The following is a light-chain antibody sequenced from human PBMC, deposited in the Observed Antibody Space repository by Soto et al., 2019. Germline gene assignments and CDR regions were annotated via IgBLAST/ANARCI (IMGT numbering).Light chain of an antibody. CDR3: QQYGGSPRIT. V-gene: IGKV3-15*01. Sequence: EIVMTQSPASLSMSPGERVTLSCRASQSVNTNLAWYQHKPGQAPRLLIYGASTRATGIPASFSGSGSGTDFTLIINRLEPEDVAIYYCQQYGGSPRITFGQGTRLEIK. CDR2: GAS. CDR1: QSVNTN. J-gene: IGKJ5*01.